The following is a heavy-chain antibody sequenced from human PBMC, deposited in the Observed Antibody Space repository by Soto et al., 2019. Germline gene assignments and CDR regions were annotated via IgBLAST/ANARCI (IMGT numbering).Heavy chain of an antibody. CDR3: ARDLRKYYDFWSGRPDAFDI. Sequence: GGSLRLSCAASGFTFSDYYMSWIRQAPGKGLEWVSYISSSGSTIYYADSVKGRFTISRDNAKNSLYLQMNSLRAEDAAVYYCARDLRKYYDFWSGRPDAFDIWGQGTMVTVSS. V-gene: IGHV3-11*01. CDR1: GFTFSDYY. J-gene: IGHJ3*02. D-gene: IGHD3-3*01. CDR2: ISSSGSTI.